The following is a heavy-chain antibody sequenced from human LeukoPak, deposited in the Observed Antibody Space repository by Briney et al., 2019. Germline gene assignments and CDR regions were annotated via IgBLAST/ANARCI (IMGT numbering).Heavy chain of an antibody. CDR1: GGSISSYY. J-gene: IGHJ3*02. CDR2: IYTRGST. V-gene: IGHV4-4*07. D-gene: IGHD3-3*01. CDR3: AREKNRITIFGVVIMDAADAFDI. Sequence: SETLSLTCTVSGGSISSYYWSWIRQPAGKGLEWIGRIYTRGSTNYNPSLKSRVTMSVDTSKNQFSLKLSSVTAADTAVYYCAREKNRITIFGVVIMDAADAFDIWGQGTMVTVSS.